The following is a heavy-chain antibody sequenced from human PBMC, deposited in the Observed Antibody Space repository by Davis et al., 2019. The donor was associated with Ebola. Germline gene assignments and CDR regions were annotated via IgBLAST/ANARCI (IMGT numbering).Heavy chain of an antibody. V-gene: IGHV3-23*01. CDR1: GFTFSSYA. CDR3: AKDIAARPGGMDV. CDR2: ISGSGGST. D-gene: IGHD6-6*01. Sequence: GESLKISCAASGFTFSSYAMNWVRQAPGKGLEWVSAISGSGGSTYYADSVKGRFTISRDNSKNTLYLQMNSLRAEDTAVYYCAKDIAARPGGMDVWGKGTTVTVSS. J-gene: IGHJ6*04.